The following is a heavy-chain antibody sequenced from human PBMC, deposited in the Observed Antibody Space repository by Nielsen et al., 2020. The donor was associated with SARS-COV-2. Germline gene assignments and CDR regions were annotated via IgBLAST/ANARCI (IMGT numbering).Heavy chain of an antibody. Sequence: LKISCAASGFTFSSYDMHWVRQATGKGLEWVSAIGTAGDTYYPGSVKGRFTISRENAKNSLYLQMNSLRAGDTAVYYCARALSSGGSMDVWGQGTTVTVSS. J-gene: IGHJ6*02. CDR1: GFTFSSYD. D-gene: IGHD6-25*01. CDR2: IGTAGDT. V-gene: IGHV3-13*04. CDR3: ARALSSGGSMDV.